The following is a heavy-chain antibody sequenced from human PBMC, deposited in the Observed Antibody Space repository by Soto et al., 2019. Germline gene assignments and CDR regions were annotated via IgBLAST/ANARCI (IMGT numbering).Heavy chain of an antibody. D-gene: IGHD5-18*01. Sequence: QVQLVESGGGVVQPGRSLRLSCAASGFTFSSYGMHWVRRAPGKGLEWVAVISYEGSNKYYADSVKGRFPISRDNSKNTLYMQRNSLRAQDTAVYYCAKGGLVDTAMIDWGQGTLVTVSS. CDR2: ISYEGSNK. CDR3: AKGGLVDTAMID. V-gene: IGHV3-30*18. CDR1: GFTFSSYG. J-gene: IGHJ4*02.